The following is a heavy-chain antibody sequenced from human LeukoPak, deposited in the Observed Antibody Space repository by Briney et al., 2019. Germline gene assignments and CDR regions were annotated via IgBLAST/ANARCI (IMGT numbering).Heavy chain of an antibody. D-gene: IGHD3-10*01. CDR1: GFTFSSYW. V-gene: IGHV3-7*01. CDR2: IKQDGSEK. CDR3: ARVGQPTLYYYGSGSYFLYAFDV. Sequence: PGGSLSLSCAASGFTFSSYWMSWVRQAPGKGLEWVANIKQDGSEKYYVDSVKGRFTISRDNAKNSLYLQMNSLRAEDTAVYYCARVGQPTLYYYGSGSYFLYAFDVWGQGTMVTVSS. J-gene: IGHJ3*01.